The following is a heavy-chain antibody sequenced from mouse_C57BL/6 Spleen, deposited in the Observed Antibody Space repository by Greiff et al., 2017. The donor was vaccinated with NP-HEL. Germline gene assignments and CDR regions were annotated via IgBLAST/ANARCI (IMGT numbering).Heavy chain of an antibody. CDR1: GFNIKDYY. J-gene: IGHJ1*03. V-gene: IGHV14-2*01. Sequence: VQLQQSGAELVKPGASVKLSCTASGFNIKDYYMHWVKQRTEQGLEWIGRIDPEDGDTKYAPKFQGKATITADTSSNTAYLQLSSLTSEDTAVYYCARSWTTVVRYFDVWGTGTTVTVSS. D-gene: IGHD1-1*01. CDR2: IDPEDGDT. CDR3: ARSWTTVVRYFDV.